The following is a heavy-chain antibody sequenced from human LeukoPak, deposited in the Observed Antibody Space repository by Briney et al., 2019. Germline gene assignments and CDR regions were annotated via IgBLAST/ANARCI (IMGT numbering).Heavy chain of an antibody. CDR1: GYTFSNYA. D-gene: IGHD4-17*01. J-gene: IGHJ5*02. CDR2: INAGNGNT. CDR3: ARVPTVTNWFDP. V-gene: IGHV1-3*01. Sequence: GASVKVSCKASGYTFSNYAMHWVRQAPGQRLEWMGWINAGNGNTKYSQKFQGRVTITRDTSASTAYMELSSLRSEDTAVYYCARVPTVTNWFDPWGRGTLVTVSP.